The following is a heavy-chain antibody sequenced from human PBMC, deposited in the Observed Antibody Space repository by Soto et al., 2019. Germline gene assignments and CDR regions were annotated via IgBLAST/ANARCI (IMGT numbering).Heavy chain of an antibody. V-gene: IGHV1-18*01. Sequence: ASVKVSCKASGYTFTSYGISWVRQAPGQGLEWMGWISAYNGNTSYAQKLQGRVTMTTDTSTGTAYMELRSLRSDDTAVYYCARDKRGMSYYYDSSGYYPFDYWGQGTLVTVSS. J-gene: IGHJ4*02. CDR1: GYTFTSYG. CDR3: ARDKRGMSYYYDSSGYYPFDY. D-gene: IGHD3-22*01. CDR2: ISAYNGNT.